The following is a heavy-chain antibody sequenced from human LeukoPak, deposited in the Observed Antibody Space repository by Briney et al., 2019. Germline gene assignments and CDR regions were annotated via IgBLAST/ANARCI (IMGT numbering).Heavy chain of an antibody. D-gene: IGHD2-8*01. CDR2: ISSSGSTI. V-gene: IGHV3-48*03. CDR3: ATSMAQDVDAFHI. J-gene: IGHJ3*02. CDR1: GFTFSSYE. Sequence: GGSLRLSCAASGFTFSSYEMNWVRQAPGKGLEWVSYISSSGSTIYYADSVKGRFIISRDNAKNSLYLQMNNLRAEDTAMFYCATSMAQDVDAFHIWGQGTMVTVSS.